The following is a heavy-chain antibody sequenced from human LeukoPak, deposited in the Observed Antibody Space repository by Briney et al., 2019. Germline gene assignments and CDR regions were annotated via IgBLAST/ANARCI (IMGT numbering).Heavy chain of an antibody. J-gene: IGHJ3*02. D-gene: IGHD4-17*01. Sequence: GGSLRLSCAASGFTFSSYSMNWVRQAPGKGLEWVSYISSSSSTIYYADSVKGRFTISRDKAKNSLYLQMNSLRAEDTAVYYCARPGDYGDYDDAFDIWGQGTMVTVSS. CDR1: GFTFSSYS. CDR2: ISSSSSTI. CDR3: ARPGDYGDYDDAFDI. V-gene: IGHV3-48*01.